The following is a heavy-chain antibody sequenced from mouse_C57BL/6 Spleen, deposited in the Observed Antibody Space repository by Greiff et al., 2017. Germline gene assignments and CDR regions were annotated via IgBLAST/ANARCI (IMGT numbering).Heavy chain of an antibody. CDR1: GYTFTGYY. D-gene: IGHD2-13*01. V-gene: IGHV1-76*01. J-gene: IGHJ2*01. Sequence: LVEPGAELVRPGASVKLSCKASGYTFTGYYMHWVKQRPGQGLEWIARIYPGDSNTYYNEKFKGKATLTVDKSSSTAYMQLSSLTSEDSAVYSWASGDYYGYFDYWGQGTTLTVSS. CDR3: ASGDYYGYFDY. CDR2: IYPGDSNT.